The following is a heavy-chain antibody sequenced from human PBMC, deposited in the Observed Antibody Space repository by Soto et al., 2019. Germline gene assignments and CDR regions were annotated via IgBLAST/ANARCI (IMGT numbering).Heavy chain of an antibody. D-gene: IGHD1-26*01. Sequence: ASVEVSCKASGYTFTVYNMHWVRQAPGQGLEWMGWINPKSGGTMYPQKFQGRVTMTWDTSISTAYMALTRLRSDDTAVYYCARDLAKGGGSAGFDYWGQGTLVTVSS. CDR3: ARDLAKGGGSAGFDY. V-gene: IGHV1-2*02. J-gene: IGHJ4*02. CDR1: GYTFTVYN. CDR2: INPKSGGT.